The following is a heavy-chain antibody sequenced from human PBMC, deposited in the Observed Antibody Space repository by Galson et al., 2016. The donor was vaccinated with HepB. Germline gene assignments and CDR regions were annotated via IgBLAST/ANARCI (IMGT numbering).Heavy chain of an antibody. D-gene: IGHD4-17*01. CDR3: VRGGPSVTDY. CDR2: IFHSGNA. CDR1: GDSISNDIW. V-gene: IGHV4/OR15-8*01. Sequence: SETLSLTCVVSGDSISNDIWWSWVRQPPGKGLEWIGEIFHSGNANYNPSLKSRVTISADKSKNQLSLTLRSVTAADTAIYYCVRGGPSVTDYWGQGTLVTVSS. J-gene: IGHJ4*02.